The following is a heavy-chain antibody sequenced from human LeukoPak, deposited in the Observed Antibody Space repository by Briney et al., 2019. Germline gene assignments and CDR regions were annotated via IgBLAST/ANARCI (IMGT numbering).Heavy chain of an antibody. CDR2: INHSGST. Sequence: SPSETLSLTCAVYGGSFSGYYWSWIRQPPGKGLEWIGEINHSGSTNYNPSLKSRVTISVDTSKNQFSLKLSSVTAADTAVYYCARAIPYCSGGSCYFNYYGMDVWGQGTTVTVSS. J-gene: IGHJ6*02. CDR1: GGSFSGYY. D-gene: IGHD2-15*01. V-gene: IGHV4-34*01. CDR3: ARAIPYCSGGSCYFNYYGMDV.